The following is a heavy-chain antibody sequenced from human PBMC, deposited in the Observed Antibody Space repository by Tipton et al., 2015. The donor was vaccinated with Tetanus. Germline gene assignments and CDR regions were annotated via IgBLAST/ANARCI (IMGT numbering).Heavy chain of an antibody. CDR1: GGSISSGTFY. CDR2: IYYTGTT. D-gene: IGHD3-10*01. V-gene: IGHV4-39*07. Sequence: TLSLTCTVSGGSISSGTFYWDWLRQPPGKPLEWIGNIYYTGTTSQNPSLKGRVTMSLDRSKNQLSLKLRSVTAADTAVYFCARDPYYNGGGYFDYWGQGTLVTVSS. J-gene: IGHJ4*02. CDR3: ARDPYYNGGGYFDY.